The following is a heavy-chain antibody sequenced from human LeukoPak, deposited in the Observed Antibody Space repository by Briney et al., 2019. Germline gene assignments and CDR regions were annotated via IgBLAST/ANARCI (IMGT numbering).Heavy chain of an antibody. CDR1: GFTFSSYG. D-gene: IGHD2-15*01. Sequence: GGSLRLSCAASGFTFSSYGMHWVRQAPGKGLEWVAVISYDGSNKYFPDSVKGRFTISRDNSKNTLYLQMNSLRAEDTAVYYCARDSYSKYWGQGTLVTVSS. V-gene: IGHV3-30*03. J-gene: IGHJ4*02. CDR2: ISYDGSNK. CDR3: ARDSYSKY.